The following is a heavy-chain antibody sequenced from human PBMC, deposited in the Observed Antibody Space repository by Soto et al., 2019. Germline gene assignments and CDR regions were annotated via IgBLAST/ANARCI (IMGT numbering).Heavy chain of an antibody. CDR2: INPNSGGS. V-gene: IGHV1-2*02. CDR3: ARVYGKTIAARPVWFDP. Sequence: ASVKVSCKASGYTFTDYYIHWVRQAPGQGLEWMGWINPNSGGSNYPQKFQGTITMTRDTSISTAYMELSRLRSDDTAVYYCARVYGKTIAARPVWFDPWGQGTLVTVSS. J-gene: IGHJ5*02. D-gene: IGHD6-6*01. CDR1: GYTFTDYY.